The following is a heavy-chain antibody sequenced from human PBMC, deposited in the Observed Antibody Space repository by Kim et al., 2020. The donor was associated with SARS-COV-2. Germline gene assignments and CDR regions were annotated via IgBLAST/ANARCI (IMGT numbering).Heavy chain of an antibody. Sequence: YSPSFQGQVTISADKSISTAYLQWSSLKASDTAMYYCARSYGSGSYYDYWGQGTLVTVSS. V-gene: IGHV5-51*01. J-gene: IGHJ4*02. D-gene: IGHD3-10*01. CDR3: ARSYGSGSYYDY.